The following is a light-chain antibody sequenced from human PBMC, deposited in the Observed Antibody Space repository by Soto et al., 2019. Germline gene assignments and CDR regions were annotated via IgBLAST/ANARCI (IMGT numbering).Light chain of an antibody. CDR2: KVS. CDR1: SSDVGGYNY. V-gene: IGLV2-14*01. Sequence: QSVLTQPASVSGSPGQSITIFCTGTSSDVGGYNYVSWYQQHPGKAPKLMIYKVSNRPSGVSNRFSGSKSGNTASLTISGLQAEDEADYYCSSYTSSSTRVFGTGTKVTVL. J-gene: IGLJ1*01. CDR3: SSYTSSSTRV.